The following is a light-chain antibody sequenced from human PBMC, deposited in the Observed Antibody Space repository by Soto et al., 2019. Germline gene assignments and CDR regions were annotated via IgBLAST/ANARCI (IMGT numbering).Light chain of an antibody. CDR1: SSDFGGYDF. CDR2: DVS. Sequence: QSALTQPRSVSGSPGQSVTISCTGTSSDFGGYDFVSWYQQHPGKAPKLMIYDVSSRPSGVPDRFSGSKSGNTASLTVSGLQAEDEADYYCSSYAGTYYYVAFGGGTKLTVL. V-gene: IGLV2-11*01. J-gene: IGLJ2*01. CDR3: SSYAGTYYYVA.